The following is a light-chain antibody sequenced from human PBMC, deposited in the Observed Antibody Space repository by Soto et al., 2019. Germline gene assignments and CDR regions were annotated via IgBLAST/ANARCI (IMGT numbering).Light chain of an antibody. V-gene: IGKV3-15*01. CDR2: GAS. Sequence: EIVMTQSPATLSVSPGEGATLSCRASQSVSTNLAWYQQKPGQAPRLLIYGASTRATGIPARFSGRGSGTEFTLTISSLQSEDCAVYYCQQCNDWPHTFGQGTKLEIK. J-gene: IGKJ2*01. CDR3: QQCNDWPHT. CDR1: QSVSTN.